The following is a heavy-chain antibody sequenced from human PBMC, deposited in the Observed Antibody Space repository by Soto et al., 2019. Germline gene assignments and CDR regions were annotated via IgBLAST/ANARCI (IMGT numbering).Heavy chain of an antibody. CDR1: GFTFHTYA. CDR2: ISDDSSNE. Sequence: QVQLVDSGGGVVRPGASLTLSCAASGFTFHTYALHWVRQAPGKGLEWVAVISDDSSNEYFADSVRGRFTISRDNSRNTISLPLNSLRADDTAVYYGARGLRFCDDPNTCDLQFDYWGQGPQVTVSS. V-gene: IGHV3-30-3*01. J-gene: IGHJ4*02. CDR3: ARGLRFCDDPNTCDLQFDY. D-gene: IGHD2-2*02.